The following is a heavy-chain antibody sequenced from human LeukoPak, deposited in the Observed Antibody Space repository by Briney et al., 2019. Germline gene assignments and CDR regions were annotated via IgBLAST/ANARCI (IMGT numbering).Heavy chain of an antibody. V-gene: IGHV3-23*01. CDR1: GFTFSSCA. D-gene: IGHD4-17*01. CDR2: ISGSGGST. J-gene: IGHJ3*02. Sequence: GGSLRLSCAASGFTFSSCAMSWVRQAPGKGLEWVSAISGSGGSTYYADSVKGRFTISRDNSKNTLYLQMNSLRAEDTAVYYCAKGYGADDAFDIWGQGTMVTVSS. CDR3: AKGYGADDAFDI.